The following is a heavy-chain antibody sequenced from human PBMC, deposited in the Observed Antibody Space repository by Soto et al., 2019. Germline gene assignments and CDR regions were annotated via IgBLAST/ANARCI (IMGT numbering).Heavy chain of an antibody. CDR3: ARDRVYSSSVDWFDP. CDR2: LYYSGST. Sequence: PSETLSLTSTVPGGSISSYYCSWIRQPPGKGLEWIGYLYYSGSTNYNPSLKSRVTISVDTSKNQFSLKLSSVTAADTAVYYCARDRVYSSSVDWFDPWGQGTLVTVSS. D-gene: IGHD6-6*01. V-gene: IGHV4-59*01. J-gene: IGHJ5*02. CDR1: GGSISSYY.